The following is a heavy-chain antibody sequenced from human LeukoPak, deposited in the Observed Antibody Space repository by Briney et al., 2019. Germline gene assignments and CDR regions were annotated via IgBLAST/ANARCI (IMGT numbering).Heavy chain of an antibody. Sequence: GGSLRLSCAAPGFIISSYWMSWVRQAPGKGLEWVANIKQDGSEKYYVDSVKGRFTISRDNAKNSLYLQMSSLRADDMAVYYCATLVATTRFDYWGQGTLVTVSS. V-gene: IGHV3-7*01. D-gene: IGHD5-12*01. CDR3: ATLVATTRFDY. J-gene: IGHJ4*02. CDR2: IKQDGSEK. CDR1: GFIISSYW.